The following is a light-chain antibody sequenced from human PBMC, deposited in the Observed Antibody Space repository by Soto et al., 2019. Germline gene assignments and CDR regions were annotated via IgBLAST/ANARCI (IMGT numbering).Light chain of an antibody. CDR3: QQRSNWPPA. Sequence: IVLTQSPATLSLSPWERATLSCRASQSVSSYLAWYQQKPGQAPRLLIYDASNRATGIPARFSGSGSGTDFTLTISSLEPEDFAVYYCQQRSNWPPAFGQGTRLETK. CDR1: QSVSSY. CDR2: DAS. V-gene: IGKV3-11*01. J-gene: IGKJ5*01.